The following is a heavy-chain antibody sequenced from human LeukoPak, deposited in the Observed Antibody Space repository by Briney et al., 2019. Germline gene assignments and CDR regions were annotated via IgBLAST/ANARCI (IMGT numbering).Heavy chain of an antibody. CDR1: GGSFSGYY. V-gene: IGHV4-34*01. Sequence: SETLSLTCAVYGGSFSGYYWSWIRQPPGKGLEWIGEINHSGSTNYNPSLKSRVTISVDTSKNQFSLKLSSVTAADTAVYYCAGGWGYSSGYYYVHWGQGTLVTVSS. D-gene: IGHD3-22*01. CDR2: INHSGST. CDR3: AGGWGYSSGYYYVH. J-gene: IGHJ4*02.